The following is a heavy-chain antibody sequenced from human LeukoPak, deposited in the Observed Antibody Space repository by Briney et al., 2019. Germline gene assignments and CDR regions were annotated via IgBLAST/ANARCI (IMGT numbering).Heavy chain of an antibody. CDR3: ARVGVEVPAARYADYYYYMDV. CDR2: IYTSGST. D-gene: IGHD2-2*01. V-gene: IGHV4-4*07. CDR1: GGSISSYY. Sequence: SETLSLTCTVSGGSISSYYWSWIRQPAGKGLEWIGRIYTSGSTNYNPSLKSRVTMSVDTSKNQFSLKLSSVTAADTAVYYCARVGVEVPAARYADYYYYMDVWGKGTTVTVSS. J-gene: IGHJ6*03.